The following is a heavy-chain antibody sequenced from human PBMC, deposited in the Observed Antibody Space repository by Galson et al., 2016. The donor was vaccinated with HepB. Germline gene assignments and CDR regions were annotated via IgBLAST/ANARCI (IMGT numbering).Heavy chain of an antibody. J-gene: IGHJ4*02. CDR2: IYSGGGT. V-gene: IGHV3-53*01. CDR1: GFTVSNNF. Sequence: SLRLSCAASGFTVSNNFMRWVRQAPGKGLEWVSLIYSGGGTHYVDSVKGRFIISRDNSKNTLYLQMNSLRVEDTAVYYCARGGNYCYTWGLGTLVTVSS. D-gene: IGHD1-26*01. CDR3: ARGGNYCYT.